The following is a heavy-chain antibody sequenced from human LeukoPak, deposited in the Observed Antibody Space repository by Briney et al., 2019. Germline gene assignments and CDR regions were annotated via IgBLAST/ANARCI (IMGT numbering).Heavy chain of an antibody. D-gene: IGHD3-10*01. CDR1: GFTFSSYG. CDR2: ISYDGKDK. CDR3: AKDLVSMVRAVVITRALDY. J-gene: IGHJ4*02. Sequence: PGGSLRLSCAASGFTFSSYGMHWVRQAPGRGLEWVAVISYDGKDKYYGDSVKGRFTISRDNSKNTLYLQMNSLRAEDTAVFYCAKDLVSMVRAVVITRALDYWGLGTLVTVSS. V-gene: IGHV3-30*18.